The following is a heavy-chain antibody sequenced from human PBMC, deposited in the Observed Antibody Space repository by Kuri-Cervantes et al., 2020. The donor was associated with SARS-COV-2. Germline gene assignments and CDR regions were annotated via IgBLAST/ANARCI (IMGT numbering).Heavy chain of an antibody. V-gene: IGHV4-39*01. D-gene: IGHD6-13*01. CDR2: IYYSGST. Sequence: ESLKIPCTVSGGSISSSSYYWGWIRQPPGKGLEWIGSIYYSGSTYYNPSLKSRVTISVDTSKNQLSLKLSSVTAADTAVYYCARHPFTGIAAAGPYFDYWGQGTLVTVSS. CDR3: ARHPFTGIAAAGPYFDY. CDR1: GGSISSSSYY. J-gene: IGHJ4*02.